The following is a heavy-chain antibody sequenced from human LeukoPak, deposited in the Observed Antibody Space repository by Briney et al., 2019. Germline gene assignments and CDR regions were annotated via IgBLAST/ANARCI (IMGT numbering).Heavy chain of an antibody. CDR3: ARDSALIGGYCSSTSCPRAYYYGMGV. J-gene: IGHJ6*04. V-gene: IGHV4-59*01. CDR2: IYYSGST. Sequence: SETLSLTCTVSGGSISSYYWSWIRQPPGKGLEWIGYIYYSGSTNYNPSLKSRVTISVDTSKNQFSLKLSSVTAADTAVYYCARDSALIGGYCSSTSCPRAYYYGMGVWGKGTTVTVSS. CDR1: GGSISSYY. D-gene: IGHD2-2*01.